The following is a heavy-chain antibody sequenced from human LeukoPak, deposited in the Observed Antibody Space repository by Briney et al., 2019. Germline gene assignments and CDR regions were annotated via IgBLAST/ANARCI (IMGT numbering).Heavy chain of an antibody. D-gene: IGHD2-21*02. Sequence: GGSLRLSCVASRFTFSNYWMSWVRQAPGKGLEWVANINQDGSKKVYADSMKGRFTVSRDNAKESLYLQLNSLRADDTAVYYCAKWGPHCVGDYCPALDSWGQGTLVTVSS. CDR1: RFTFSNYW. CDR2: INQDGSKK. V-gene: IGHV3-7*01. CDR3: AKWGPHCVGDYCPALDS. J-gene: IGHJ4*02.